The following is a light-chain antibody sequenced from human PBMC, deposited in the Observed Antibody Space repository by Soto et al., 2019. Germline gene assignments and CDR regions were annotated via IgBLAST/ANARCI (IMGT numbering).Light chain of an antibody. Sequence: QSVLTQPASVSGTPGQSITISCXXTNSDVGKYDFVSWYQHYPDKAPKFIIYEVNKRPSGVSHRFSGSKSGSTASLTISGLQAEDEAHYYCCSYTSSETVVFGGGTK. V-gene: IGLV2-23*02. CDR1: NSDVGKYDF. CDR3: CSYTSSETVV. J-gene: IGLJ3*02. CDR2: EVN.